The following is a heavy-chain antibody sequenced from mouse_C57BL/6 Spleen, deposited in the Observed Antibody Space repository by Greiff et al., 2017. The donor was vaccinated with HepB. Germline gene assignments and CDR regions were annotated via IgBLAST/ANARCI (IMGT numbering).Heavy chain of an antibody. Sequence: VQLQQSGAELVKPGASVKLSCTASGFNIKDYYMHWVKQRTEQGLEWIGRIDPEDGETKYAPKFPGKATITADTSSNTAYLQLSSLTSEDTAVYYCAREGNYEYFDVWGTGTTVTVSS. V-gene: IGHV14-2*01. D-gene: IGHD2-1*01. CDR2: IDPEDGET. J-gene: IGHJ1*03. CDR3: AREGNYEYFDV. CDR1: GFNIKDYY.